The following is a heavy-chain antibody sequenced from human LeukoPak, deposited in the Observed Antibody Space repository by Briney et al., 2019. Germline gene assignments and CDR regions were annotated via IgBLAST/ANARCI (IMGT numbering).Heavy chain of an antibody. D-gene: IGHD2-2*01. CDR1: GFTFSSYA. CDR2: ISGSGGST. Sequence: GGSLRLSCAASGFTFSSYAMSWVRQAPGKGLEWVSAISGSGGSTYYADSVKGRFTISRDNSKSTLYLQMNSLRAEDTAVYYCAKAGDIVVVPAAHYFDYWGQGTLVTVSS. J-gene: IGHJ4*02. CDR3: AKAGDIVVVPAAHYFDY. V-gene: IGHV3-23*01.